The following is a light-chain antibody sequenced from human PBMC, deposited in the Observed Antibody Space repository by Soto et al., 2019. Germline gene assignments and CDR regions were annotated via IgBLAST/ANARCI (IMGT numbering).Light chain of an antibody. V-gene: IGLV1-44*01. Sequence: QSVLTQPPSASGTPGQRVTISCSGTNSNIATYAVNWYQQYPGTAPTLLIYGNDQRPSGVPDRFSGSKSDTSASLATSGLQSEDEADYYCGAWDDRLHGYVFGTGTKGTVL. CDR1: NSNIATYA. J-gene: IGLJ1*01. CDR3: GAWDDRLHGYV. CDR2: GND.